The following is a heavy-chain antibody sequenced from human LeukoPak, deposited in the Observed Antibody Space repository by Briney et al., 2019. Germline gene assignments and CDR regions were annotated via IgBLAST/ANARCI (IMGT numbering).Heavy chain of an antibody. Sequence: PGGSLRLSCAASGFTFSSYAMSWVRQAPGKGLEWVSSITSSGGSTYYAGSVEGQFTISRDNSKNTVYLQMNSLRAEDTAAYYCAKDRPNYYDSSGHYYRRNGDYWGQGTLVTVSS. J-gene: IGHJ4*02. CDR1: GFTFSSYA. CDR2: ITSSGGST. V-gene: IGHV3-23*01. CDR3: AKDRPNYYDSSGHYYRRNGDY. D-gene: IGHD3-22*01.